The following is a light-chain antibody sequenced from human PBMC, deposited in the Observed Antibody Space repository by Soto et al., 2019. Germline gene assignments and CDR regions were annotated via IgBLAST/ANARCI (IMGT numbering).Light chain of an antibody. Sequence: QSVLTQPASVSGSPGQSITISCTRTSSDVGNYNYVSWYQQHPGKAPQLMIFQVSNRASGVSNRFSGSKSGDTASLTISGLQAEDEADYYCSSYTTSSTLYVFGTGTKVTVL. CDR3: SSYTTSSTLYV. CDR1: SSDVGNYNY. CDR2: QVS. J-gene: IGLJ1*01. V-gene: IGLV2-14*01.